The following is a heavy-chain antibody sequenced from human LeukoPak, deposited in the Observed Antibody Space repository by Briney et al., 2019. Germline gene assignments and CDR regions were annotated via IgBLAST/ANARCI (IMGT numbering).Heavy chain of an antibody. CDR1: GGTFSSYA. D-gene: IGHD2-2*01. CDR2: IIPILGTA. Sequence: SVKVSCKASGGTFSSYAISWVRQAPGQGLEWMGGIIPILGTANYAQKFQGRVTITADESTSTAYMELSSLRSEDTAVYYCARGGAPDIVVVPAAIPYYYYMDVWGKGTTVTVSS. V-gene: IGHV1-69*13. J-gene: IGHJ6*03. CDR3: ARGGAPDIVVVPAAIPYYYYMDV.